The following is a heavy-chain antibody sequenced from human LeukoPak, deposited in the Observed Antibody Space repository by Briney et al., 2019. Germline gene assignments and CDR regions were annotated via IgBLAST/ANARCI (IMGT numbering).Heavy chain of an antibody. J-gene: IGHJ3*02. V-gene: IGHV3-9*01. CDR1: GFTFDDYA. D-gene: IGHD1-26*01. Sequence: GRSLRLSCAASGFTFDDYAMHWVRQAPGKGLEWVSGISWNSGSIGYADSVKGRFTISRDNAKNSLYLQMNSLRAEDTALYYCAKDMTYRAGANDAFDIWGQGTMVTVSS. CDR2: ISWNSGSI. CDR3: AKDMTYRAGANDAFDI.